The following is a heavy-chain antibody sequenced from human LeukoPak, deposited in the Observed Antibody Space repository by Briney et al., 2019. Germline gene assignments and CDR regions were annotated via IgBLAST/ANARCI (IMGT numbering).Heavy chain of an antibody. D-gene: IGHD2-15*01. CDR1: GFTFSSYA. CDR2: ISGSGGST. V-gene: IGHV3-23*01. CDR3: AKTPRYCSGGSCYGGYFDY. Sequence: PGGSLRLSCAASGFTFSSYAISWLRQAPGKGLEWVSAISGSGGSTYYADSVKGRFTISRDNSKNTLYVQMNSLRAEDTAVYYCAKTPRYCSGGSCYGGYFDYWGQGTLVTVSS. J-gene: IGHJ4*02.